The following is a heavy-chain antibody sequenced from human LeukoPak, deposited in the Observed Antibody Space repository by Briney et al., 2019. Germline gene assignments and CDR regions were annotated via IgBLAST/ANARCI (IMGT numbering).Heavy chain of an antibody. CDR3: ARDGKRASMITVGGARPYFFDY. Sequence: SETLSLTYTVSGDSISNKNYYWGWIRQPPGKGLEWIGSVYYSGSTYYNPSLKSRVTISVDKSKNQFSLKLSSVTAADTAVYYCARDGKRASMITVGGARPYFFDYWGQGILVTVSS. J-gene: IGHJ4*02. CDR2: VYYSGST. V-gene: IGHV4-39*07. D-gene: IGHD3-16*01. CDR1: GDSISNKNYY.